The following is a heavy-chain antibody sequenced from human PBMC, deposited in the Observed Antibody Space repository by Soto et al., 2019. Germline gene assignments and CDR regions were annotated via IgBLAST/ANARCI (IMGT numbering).Heavy chain of an antibody. J-gene: IGHJ4*02. CDR3: ARGWQRVTGTYDY. CDR1: RASLSRIAYY. V-gene: IGHV4-31*11. D-gene: IGHD1-20*01. Sequence: SDTLSPTSAGPRASLSRIAYYYHLIRQHPGKGLEWLGYIFDSGTTYYRPSLKSRLAISADTSNNQFSLRLTSVTAADTAVYYCARGWQRVTGTYDYWGQGTLVTVSS. CDR2: IFDSGTT.